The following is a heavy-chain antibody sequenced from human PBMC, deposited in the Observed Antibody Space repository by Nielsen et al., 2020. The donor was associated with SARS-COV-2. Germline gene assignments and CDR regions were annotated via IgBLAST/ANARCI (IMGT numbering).Heavy chain of an antibody. CDR3: AKDAGLTTPHYYYGMDV. CDR2: ISWNSGTI. CDR1: GFTFDDYA. D-gene: IGHD1-14*01. V-gene: IGHV3-9*01. Sequence: SLKISCAASGFTFDDYAMHWVRQAPGKGLEWVSGISWNSGTIGYADSVKGRFTISRDNAKNSLYLQMNSLRVEDTALYYCAKDAGLTTPHYYYGMDVWGQGTTVTGSS. J-gene: IGHJ6*02.